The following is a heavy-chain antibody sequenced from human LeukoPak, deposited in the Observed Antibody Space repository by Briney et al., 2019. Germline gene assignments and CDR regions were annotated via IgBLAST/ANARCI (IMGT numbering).Heavy chain of an antibody. Sequence: GGSLRLSCAASGFTFSSYAMSWVRQAPGKGLEWVAFIRYDGTAQYYADSVKGRFTISRDNSKNTLYLQVNSVRAEDTAVYYCARGNSNGFDIWGQGTIVTVSS. J-gene: IGHJ3*02. D-gene: IGHD1-7*01. CDR2: IRYDGTAQ. V-gene: IGHV3-30*02. CDR3: ARGNSNGFDI. CDR1: GFTFSSYA.